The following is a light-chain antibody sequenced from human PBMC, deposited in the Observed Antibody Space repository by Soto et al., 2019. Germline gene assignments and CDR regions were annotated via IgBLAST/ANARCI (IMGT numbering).Light chain of an antibody. CDR2: AAS. J-gene: IGKJ4*01. V-gene: IGKV1-39*01. Sequence: DIQLTHSPSSLSASLGDRVTITCRASQSIRSYLNWYQQKPGRAPKLLIYAASSLQTGVSSRFSGSGSGTDFTLTISNLQPEDFATYYCQQTSSTPTFGGGTKVDI. CDR1: QSIRSY. CDR3: QQTSSTPT.